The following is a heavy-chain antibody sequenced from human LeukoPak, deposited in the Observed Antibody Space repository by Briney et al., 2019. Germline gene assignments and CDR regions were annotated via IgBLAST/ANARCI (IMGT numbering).Heavy chain of an antibody. V-gene: IGHV1-18*01. CDR2: ISAYNGNT. CDR3: ARDGQSIAVAGSEGYYYGMDV. Sequence: ASVKVSCKASGYTFTSYGISWVRKAPGQELEWMGWISAYNGNTNYAQKLQGRVTMTTDTSTSTAYMELRSLRSDDTAVYYCARDGQSIAVAGSEGYYYGMDVWGQGTTVTVSS. CDR1: GYTFTSYG. D-gene: IGHD6-19*01. J-gene: IGHJ6*02.